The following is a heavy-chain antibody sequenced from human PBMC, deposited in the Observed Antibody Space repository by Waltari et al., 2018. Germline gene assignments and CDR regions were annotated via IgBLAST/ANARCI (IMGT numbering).Heavy chain of an antibody. CDR3: TRQDLFVGGIPVRFDY. CDR2: ISYTGTII. J-gene: IGHJ4*02. Sequence: EVLVVESGGGLVQPGGSLRLSCAASGFTFRSSDMSWVRQAPGKGLEWVSYISYTGTIINYADSVKGRFTISRDNAKKSLSLQMSSLRAEDTAVYYCTRQDLFVGGIPVRFDYWGQGVLVTVSS. CDR1: GFTFRSSD. V-gene: IGHV3-48*03. D-gene: IGHD2-21*01.